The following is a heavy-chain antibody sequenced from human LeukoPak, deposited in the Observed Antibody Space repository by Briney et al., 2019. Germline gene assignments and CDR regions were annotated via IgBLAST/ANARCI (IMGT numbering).Heavy chain of an antibody. CDR2: ISGSSSYI. V-gene: IGHV3-21*01. CDR3: ARVGFLEWLPDYYYYGMDV. CDR1: GFTFSSYS. J-gene: IGHJ6*02. D-gene: IGHD3-3*01. Sequence: GGSLRLSCAASGFTFSSYSMNWVRQAPGKGLEWVSSISGSSSYIYYADSVKGRFTISRDNAKNSLYLQMNSLRAEDTAVYYCARVGFLEWLPDYYYYGMDVWGQGTTVTVSS.